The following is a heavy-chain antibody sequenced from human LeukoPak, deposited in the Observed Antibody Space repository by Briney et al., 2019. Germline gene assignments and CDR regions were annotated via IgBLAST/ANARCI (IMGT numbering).Heavy chain of an antibody. CDR3: ARGRYCSADICSGGDAFDI. CDR2: IYTRGST. Sequence: SETLSLTCTVSGGSINNYYWSWIRQPAGKGLEWVGRIYTRGSTNYNPSLKSRVTMSVDTSKTQFSLKLSSVTAADTAVYYCARGRYCSADICSGGDAFDIWGQGTMVSVSS. CDR1: GGSINNYY. V-gene: IGHV4-4*07. J-gene: IGHJ3*02. D-gene: IGHD2-15*01.